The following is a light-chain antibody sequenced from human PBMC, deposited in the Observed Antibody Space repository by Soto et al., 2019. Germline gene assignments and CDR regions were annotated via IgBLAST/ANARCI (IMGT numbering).Light chain of an antibody. Sequence: QPVLTQPPSASGTPGQRVTSSCSGSSSNIGSNYVYWYQQLPGTAPKLLIYRNNQRPSGVPDRFSGSKSGTSASLAISGLRSEDEADYYCAAWDDSLSAGVFGGGTKVTVL. CDR2: RNN. V-gene: IGLV1-47*01. CDR1: SSNIGSNY. J-gene: IGLJ2*01. CDR3: AAWDDSLSAGV.